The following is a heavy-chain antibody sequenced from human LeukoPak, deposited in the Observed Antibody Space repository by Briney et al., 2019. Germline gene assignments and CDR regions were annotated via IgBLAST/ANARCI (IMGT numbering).Heavy chain of an antibody. J-gene: IGHJ4*02. CDR1: GYSITSYW. Sequence: GESLKISCKGSGYSITSYWIGWVRQMPGKGLEWMGIIYPGDSDTRYSPSFQGQVTISADKSISTAYLQWSSLKASDTAMYYCARRYDSRGYYYGNWGQGTLVTVSS. D-gene: IGHD3-22*01. CDR2: IYPGDSDT. CDR3: ARRYDSRGYYYGN. V-gene: IGHV5-51*01.